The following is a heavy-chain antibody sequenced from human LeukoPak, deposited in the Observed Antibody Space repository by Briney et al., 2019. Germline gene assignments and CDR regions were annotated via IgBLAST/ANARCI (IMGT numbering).Heavy chain of an antibody. V-gene: IGHV3-30*03. CDR2: ISYDGNYK. J-gene: IGHJ4*02. CDR3: ARNDDSSGYYYPFDY. Sequence: PGGSLRLSCAASGFTFSSYAISWVRQAPGKGLEWVAVISYDGNYKYYADSVKGRFTISRDNSQNTLYLEMISLRAEDTAVYHCARNDDSSGYYYPFDYWGQGTLVTVSS. D-gene: IGHD3-22*01. CDR1: GFTFSSYA.